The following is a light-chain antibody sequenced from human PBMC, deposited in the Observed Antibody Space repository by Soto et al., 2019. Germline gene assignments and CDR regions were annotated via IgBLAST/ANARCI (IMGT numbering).Light chain of an antibody. Sequence: QSVLTQPASVSGSPGQSITISCTGTSSDVGGYNYVSWYQHHPGKAPKLMIYDVSNRPSGVSNRFSGSKSGNTASLTISGLQPEDEVDYYCCSYTTSNTPQIVFGPGTKVNVL. V-gene: IGLV2-14*03. CDR1: SSDVGGYNY. CDR3: CSYTTSNTPQIV. CDR2: DVS. J-gene: IGLJ1*01.